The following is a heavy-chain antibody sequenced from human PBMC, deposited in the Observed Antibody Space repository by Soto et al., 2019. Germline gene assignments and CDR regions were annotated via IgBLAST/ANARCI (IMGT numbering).Heavy chain of an antibody. V-gene: IGHV3-74*01. CDR1: GFTFSSSV. Sequence: PGGSLRLSCAASGFTFSSSVMHWVCQAPGKGLVWVSGINCDGSSTCYADSVKGRFTISRDNAKNTLYLQMNSLRAEDTAVYYCARVNYGDYGGVYDYSGQGTLVTVSS. J-gene: IGHJ4*02. CDR2: INCDGSST. CDR3: ARVNYGDYGGVYDY. D-gene: IGHD4-17*01.